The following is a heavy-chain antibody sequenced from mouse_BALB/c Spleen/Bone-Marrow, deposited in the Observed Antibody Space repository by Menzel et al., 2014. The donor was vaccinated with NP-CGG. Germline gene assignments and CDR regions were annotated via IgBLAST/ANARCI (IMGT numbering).Heavy chain of an antibody. CDR1: GFTFSSYA. V-gene: IGHV5-9-4*01. CDR2: ISSGVSYT. J-gene: IGHJ4*01. Sequence: EVKLVESGGGLVKSGGSLKLSCAASGFTFSSYALSWVRQSPEKRLEWVADISSGVSYTYYPDTVTGRFTTSRDNAKNNLYIERSKLRFEDTAKSYCGRDYYGRRCTMDYWGQGISGTGSS. CDR3: GRDYYGRRCTMDY. D-gene: IGHD1-1*01.